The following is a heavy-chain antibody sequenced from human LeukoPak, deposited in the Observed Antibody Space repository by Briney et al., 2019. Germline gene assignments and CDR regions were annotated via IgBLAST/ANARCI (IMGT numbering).Heavy chain of an antibody. J-gene: IGHJ4*02. D-gene: IGHD6-13*01. Sequence: SETLSLTCTVSGGSISSYSWSWIRQPAGKGLEWIGRIYTSGSTKYNPSLKSRVTMSVDTSKNQFSLQLNSVTPEDTAVYYCARGGLIAAAGLDYWGQGTLVTVSS. CDR3: ARGGLIAAAGLDY. CDR1: GGSISSYS. CDR2: IYTSGST. V-gene: IGHV4-4*07.